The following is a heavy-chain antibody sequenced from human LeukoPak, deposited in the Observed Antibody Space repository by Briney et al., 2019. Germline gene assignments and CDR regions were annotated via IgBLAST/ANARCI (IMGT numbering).Heavy chain of an antibody. Sequence: ASVNVSDKASGYTFTRYYILWVRQAPGQGLECMGWINPNSGGTNLAQNFQGRVTMARDPSISPAYMELSRLRADDTAVYYCARGYCTGGSCCGWLDPWGQGTLVTVSS. CDR3: ARGYCTGGSCCGWLDP. CDR2: INPNSGGT. D-gene: IGHD2-15*01. V-gene: IGHV1-2*02. J-gene: IGHJ5*02. CDR1: GYTFTRYY.